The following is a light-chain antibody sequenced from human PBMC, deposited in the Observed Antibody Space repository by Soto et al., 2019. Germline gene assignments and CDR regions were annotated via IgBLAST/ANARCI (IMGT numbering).Light chain of an antibody. J-gene: IGKJ5*01. V-gene: IGKV1-5*03. CDR2: KAS. CDR3: QQYNSYLIT. Sequence: QRTRSPSTRSASVGERVSINSRASKSISVWLAWYQKKAGKDPNLLIYKASRLESGVPSRFSGSGSETEFNLTISGLQTGESATYECQQYNSYLITFGQGTRLEIK. CDR1: KSISVW.